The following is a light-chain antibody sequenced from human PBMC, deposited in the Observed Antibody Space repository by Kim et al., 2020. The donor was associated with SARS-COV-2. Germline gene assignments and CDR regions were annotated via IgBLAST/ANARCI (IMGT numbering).Light chain of an antibody. V-gene: IGLV1-47*01. CDR1: SSNLASNC. J-gene: IGLJ3*02. Sequence: PGQSVTLSCSGNSSNLASNCVHGYQLLPGTAPNLLIYRNNQRPSGFPARFPGSMAGTSASLAFSVLRSEDEADYYCAAWDDSLSGVFGGGTQLTVL. CDR2: RNN. CDR3: AAWDDSLSGV.